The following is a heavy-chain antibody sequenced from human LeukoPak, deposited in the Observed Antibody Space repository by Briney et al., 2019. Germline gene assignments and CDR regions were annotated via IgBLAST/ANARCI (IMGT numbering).Heavy chain of an antibody. J-gene: IGHJ4*02. D-gene: IGHD5-12*01. Sequence: GGSLRLSCAASGFTFSSYAMHWVRQAPGKGLEWVAVISYDGSNKYYADSVKGRFTISRDNSKNTLYLQMNSLRAEDTAVYYCARGTNSGYDIPADYWGQGTLVTVSS. CDR3: ARGTNSGYDIPADY. CDR1: GFTFSSYA. V-gene: IGHV3-30-3*01. CDR2: ISYDGSNK.